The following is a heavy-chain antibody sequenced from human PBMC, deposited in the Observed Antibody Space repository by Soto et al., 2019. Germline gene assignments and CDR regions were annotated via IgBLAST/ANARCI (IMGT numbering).Heavy chain of an antibody. CDR2: IYPGDSDT. D-gene: IGHD3-22*01. CDR1: GYSFTSYW. Sequence: GESLKISCKGSGYSFTSYWIAWVRQMPGKGLEWMGIIYPGDSDTRYSPSFQGQVTISADKSISTAYLQWSSLKASDTAIYYCARQLDSSGYYWAIWGQGTMVTV. CDR3: ARQLDSSGYYWAI. J-gene: IGHJ3*02. V-gene: IGHV5-51*01.